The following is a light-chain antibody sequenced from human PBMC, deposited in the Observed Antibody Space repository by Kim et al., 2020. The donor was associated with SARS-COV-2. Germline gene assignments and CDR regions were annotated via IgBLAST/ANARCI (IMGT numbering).Light chain of an antibody. J-gene: IGLJ3*02. CDR3: SAWDTSLGVWV. Sequence: PTATLTCTGNNPNVGNEGVAWLQQHPGHPPKLLSHRHNNRPSGISERFSASRSGNTASLTIIGLQPEDEADYYCSAWDTSLGVWVFGGGTKLTVL. V-gene: IGLV10-54*01. CDR1: NPNVGNEG. CDR2: RHN.